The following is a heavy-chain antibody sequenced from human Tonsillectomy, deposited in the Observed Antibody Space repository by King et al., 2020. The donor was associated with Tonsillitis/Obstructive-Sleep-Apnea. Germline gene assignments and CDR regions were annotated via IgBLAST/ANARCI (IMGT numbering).Heavy chain of an antibody. CDR1: GYTFTGYY. D-gene: IGHD3-3*01. Sequence: VQLVESGAEMKEPGASVKVSCKASGYTFTGYYIHWVRQAPGQGLEWMGRINPSTGGTNSARKFQGRVTLTRDTSITTAYMEISGLRSDDTAVYFCARMASRGVLIPADWGQGTLVTVSS. J-gene: IGHJ4*02. V-gene: IGHV1-2*06. CDR3: ARMASRGVLIPAD. CDR2: INPSTGGT.